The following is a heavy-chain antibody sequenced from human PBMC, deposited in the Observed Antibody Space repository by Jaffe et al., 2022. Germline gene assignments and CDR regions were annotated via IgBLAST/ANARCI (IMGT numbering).Heavy chain of an antibody. CDR2: ISGSGGST. V-gene: IGHV3-23*01. Sequence: EVQLLESGGGLVQPGGSLRLSCAASGFTFSSYAMSWVRQAPGKGLEWVSAISGSGGSTYYADSVKGRFTISRDNSKNTLYLQMNSLRAEDTAVYYCAKDHDYGDYVVVEYYFDYWGQGTLVTVSS. CDR3: AKDHDYGDYVVVEYYFDY. CDR1: GFTFSSYA. J-gene: IGHJ4*02. D-gene: IGHD4-17*01.